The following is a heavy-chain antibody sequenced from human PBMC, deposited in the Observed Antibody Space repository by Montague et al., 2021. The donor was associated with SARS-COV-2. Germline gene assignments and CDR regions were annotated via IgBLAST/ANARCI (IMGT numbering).Heavy chain of an antibody. D-gene: IGHD3-22*01. CDR2: INQSGST. CDR1: GGSFSGYY. J-gene: IGHJ4*02. CDR3: ARVAGGYYHDSSAYFDY. V-gene: IGHV4-34*01. Sequence: SETLSLTRALYGGSFSGYYWSWIRQPPGKGLEWIGEINQSGSTNYNPSLKSRVTLSVDTSKKQFSLKLSSLTAADTAVYYCARVAGGYYHDSSAYFDYWGQGSLVTVSS.